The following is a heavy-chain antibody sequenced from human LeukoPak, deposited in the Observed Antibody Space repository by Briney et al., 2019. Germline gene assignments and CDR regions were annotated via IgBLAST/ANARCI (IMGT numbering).Heavy chain of an antibody. CDR1: GLSFSTTGVG. V-gene: IGHV2-5*02. Sequence: SGPTLVNPTQTLTLTCNFSGLSFSTTGVGVAWIRQPPGKALERLAVVYWDDDKRYNPSLKSRLTITKDTSKNQVVLTMTNLDPVDTATYFCAHRSILHQNAFDVWGQGTLVTVSS. J-gene: IGHJ3*01. CDR3: AHRSILHQNAFDV. CDR2: VYWDDDK. D-gene: IGHD6-6*01.